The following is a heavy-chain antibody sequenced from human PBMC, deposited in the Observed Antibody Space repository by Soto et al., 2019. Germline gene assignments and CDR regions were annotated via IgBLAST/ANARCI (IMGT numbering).Heavy chain of an antibody. J-gene: IGHJ6*02. V-gene: IGHV3-23*01. CDR1: DSKFHESA. D-gene: IGHD5-18*01. CDR2: VSGSGTIT. Sequence: LRLAYGESDSKFHESAMNWGRQVPGKGLEWVAEVSGSGTITYYAPSVRGRLTISRDNSKNTLYLQMNSLRAEDTAVYYCANSEYSRYKNIDVWGQGTTVTVSS. CDR3: ANSEYSRYKNIDV.